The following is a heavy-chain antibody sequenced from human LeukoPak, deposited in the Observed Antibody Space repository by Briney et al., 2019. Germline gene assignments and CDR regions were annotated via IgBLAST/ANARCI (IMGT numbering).Heavy chain of an antibody. D-gene: IGHD6-6*01. V-gene: IGHV4-59*11. J-gene: IGHJ5*02. Sequence: SETLSLTCTVSGGSISSHYWSWLRQPPGKGLEWIGYIYYSGSTNYNPSLKIRVTISVDTSKNQFSLKLSSVTAADTAVYYCARSGPDSSSFGSSTSFDPWGQGTLVTVSS. CDR2: IYYSGST. CDR1: GGSISSHY. CDR3: ARSGPDSSSFGSSTSFDP.